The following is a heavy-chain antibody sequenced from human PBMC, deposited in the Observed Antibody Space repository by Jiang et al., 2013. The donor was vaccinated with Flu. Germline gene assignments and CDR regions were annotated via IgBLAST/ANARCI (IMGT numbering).Heavy chain of an antibody. V-gene: IGHV7-4-1*02. Sequence: VQSGSELKKPGASVKVSCKASGYTFTNYGMGWVRQAPGQGLEWMGWINTNNGKPTYAQGFTGRFVFSLDTSVSTAYLQISSLKADDTAVYYCARGHLESIQHWGQGTLVTVSS. CDR3: ARGHLESIQH. J-gene: IGHJ1*01. CDR2: INTNNGKP. CDR1: GYTFTNYG.